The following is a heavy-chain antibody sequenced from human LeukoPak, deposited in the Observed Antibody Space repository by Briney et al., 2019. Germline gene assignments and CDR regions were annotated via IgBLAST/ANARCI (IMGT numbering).Heavy chain of an antibody. V-gene: IGHV4-59*01. CDR1: GGSISSYY. J-gene: IGHJ5*02. Sequence: SETLSLTCTVSGGSISSYYWSWIRQPPGKGLEWIGYIYYSGSTNYNPSLKSRVTISVDTSKNQFSLKLSSVTAADTAVYYCARDSRLGSGSYSGWFEPWGQGTLVTVSS. D-gene: IGHD3-10*01. CDR3: ARDSRLGSGSYSGWFEP. CDR2: IYYSGST.